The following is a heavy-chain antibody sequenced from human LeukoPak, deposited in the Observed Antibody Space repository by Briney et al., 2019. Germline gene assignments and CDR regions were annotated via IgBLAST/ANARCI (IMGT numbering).Heavy chain of an antibody. Sequence: ASVKVSCKASGYTFTSYYMHWVRQAPGQGLEWMGLINPTGGSTGYAQKFQGRVTMTRDMSTSTDYMELSSLRSEDTAIYYCARDNSVGDNAWWFDPWGQGTLVTASS. D-gene: IGHD1-26*01. V-gene: IGHV1-46*01. CDR2: INPTGGST. CDR1: GYTFTSYY. CDR3: ARDNSVGDNAWWFDP. J-gene: IGHJ5*02.